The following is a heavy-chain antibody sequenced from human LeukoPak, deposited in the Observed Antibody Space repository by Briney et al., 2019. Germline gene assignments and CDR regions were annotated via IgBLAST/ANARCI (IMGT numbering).Heavy chain of an antibody. CDR1: GFTFSTYG. D-gene: IGHD3-10*01. CDR3: AKAGHGSEFDAFDI. V-gene: IGHV3-30*02. CDR2: IRYDGINK. J-gene: IGHJ3*02. Sequence: GGSLRLSCAASGFTFSTYGMHWVRQAPGKGLEWVTFIRYDGINKYYADSVKGRFTISRDNSKNTLYLQMNSLRAEDTAVYYCAKAGHGSEFDAFDIWGQGTMVTVSS.